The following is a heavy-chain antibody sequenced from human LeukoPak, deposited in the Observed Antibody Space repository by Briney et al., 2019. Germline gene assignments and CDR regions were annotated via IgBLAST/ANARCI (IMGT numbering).Heavy chain of an antibody. J-gene: IGHJ3*02. V-gene: IGHV3-23*01. CDR3: AKSWNYYDSSGDDALDI. CDR2: ISGSGDYI. Sequence: PGGSLRLSCAASGFTFSTYNMNWVRQAPGKGLEWVSYISGSGDYIIDADSVKGRFTISRDNSKNTLYLQMNSLRVEDTAVYYCAKSWNYYDSSGDDALDIWGQGTMVTVSS. CDR1: GFTFSTYN. D-gene: IGHD3-22*01.